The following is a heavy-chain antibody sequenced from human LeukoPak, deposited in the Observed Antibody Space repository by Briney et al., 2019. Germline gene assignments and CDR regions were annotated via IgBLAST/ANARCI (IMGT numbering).Heavy chain of an antibody. D-gene: IGHD3-3*01. V-gene: IGHV3-23*01. CDR1: GFTFSSYA. CDR3: AKDREARSIRSGYQN. Sequence: GGSLRLSCAASGFTFSSYAMSWVRQAPGKGLEWVSAISGSGGSTYYADSVKGRFTISRDNSKNTLYLQMNSLRAEDTAVYYCAKDREARSIRSGYQNWGQGTLVTVSS. J-gene: IGHJ4*02. CDR2: ISGSGGST.